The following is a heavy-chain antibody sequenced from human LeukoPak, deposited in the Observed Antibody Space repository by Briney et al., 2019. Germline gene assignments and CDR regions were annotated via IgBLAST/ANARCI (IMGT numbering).Heavy chain of an antibody. CDR2: ISYDGSNK. Sequence: GGSLRLSCAASGFTFSRYGMHWVRQAPGKGLEWVTAISYDGSNKYYADSVKGRFTISRDNSKNTLYLQMNSLRAEDTAVYYCAKPYSYGSTWGQGTLVTVSS. CDR1: GFTFSRYG. CDR3: AKPYSYGST. D-gene: IGHD5-18*01. V-gene: IGHV3-30*18. J-gene: IGHJ5*02.